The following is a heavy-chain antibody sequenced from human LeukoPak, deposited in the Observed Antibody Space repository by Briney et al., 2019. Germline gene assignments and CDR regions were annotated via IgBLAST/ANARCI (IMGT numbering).Heavy chain of an antibody. CDR2: IYYSGST. CDR1: GGSISSRSYY. V-gene: IGHV4-61*05. CDR3: ARWVPVTPGFDY. D-gene: IGHD3-10*01. Sequence: PSETLSLTCTVSGGSISSRSYYWSWIRQPPGKGLEWIGYIYYSGSTNYNPSLKSRVTISVDTSKNQFSLKLSSVTAADTAVYYCARWVPVTPGFDYWGQGTLVTVSS. J-gene: IGHJ4*02.